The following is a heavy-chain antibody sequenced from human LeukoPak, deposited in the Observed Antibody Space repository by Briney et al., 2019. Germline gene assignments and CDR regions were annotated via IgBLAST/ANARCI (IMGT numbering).Heavy chain of an antibody. V-gene: IGHV3-23*01. CDR2: ISAGGGST. D-gene: IGHD6-19*01. Sequence: GGSLRLSCAASGFTFSTYAMSWVRQAPGKGLEWVSGISAGGGSTYYADSVKGRFTISRDDSKKTLNLQMNSLRAEDTALYYGEKEVGGAVAGRKRDSGMDVWGQGTTVTVSS. CDR3: EKEVGGAVAGRKRDSGMDV. J-gene: IGHJ6*02. CDR1: GFTFSTYA.